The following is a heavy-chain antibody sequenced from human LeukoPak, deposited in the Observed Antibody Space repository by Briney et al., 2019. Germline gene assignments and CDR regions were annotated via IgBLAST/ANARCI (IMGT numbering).Heavy chain of an antibody. D-gene: IGHD6-19*01. CDR2: IKQDGSEK. CDR1: GFTFSSYW. J-gene: IGHJ4*02. V-gene: IGHV3-7*01. Sequence: GGSLRLSCAASGFTFSSYWMSWVRQAPGKGLEWVANIKQDGSEKYYVDSAKGRFTISRDNAKNSLYLQMNSLRAEDTAVYYCARGRYSSGSYYFDYWGQGTLVTVSS. CDR3: ARGRYSSGSYYFDY.